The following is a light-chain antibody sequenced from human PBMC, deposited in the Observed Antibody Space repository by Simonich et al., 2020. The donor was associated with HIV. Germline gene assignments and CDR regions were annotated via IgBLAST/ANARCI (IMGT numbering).Light chain of an antibody. CDR2: VVT. V-gene: IGLV2-14*03. Sequence: QSALTQPASVSGSPGQSITLSCTGTSSDVGGYNYVSWYQQHPGKAPKLIIYVVTNRPSGVSNRFSGSKSGNTASLTISGLQAEDEADYYCNSYTSSSTWVFGGGTKLTVL. J-gene: IGLJ3*02. CDR1: SSDVGGYNY. CDR3: NSYTSSSTWV.